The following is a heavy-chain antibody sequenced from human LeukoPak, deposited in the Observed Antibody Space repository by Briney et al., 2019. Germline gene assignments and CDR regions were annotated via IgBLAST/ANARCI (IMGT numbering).Heavy chain of an antibody. D-gene: IGHD1-1*01. CDR3: ARDRSTGTTDY. CDR2: IKQDGSEK. CDR1: GFTFSSYW. V-gene: IGHV3-7*01. J-gene: IGHJ4*02. Sequence: GGSLRLSCAASGFTFSSYWVSWVRQAPGKGLEWVANIKQDGSEKYYVDSVKGRFTISRDNAKNSLYLQMNSLRAEDTAVYYCARDRSTGTTDYWGQGTLVTVSS.